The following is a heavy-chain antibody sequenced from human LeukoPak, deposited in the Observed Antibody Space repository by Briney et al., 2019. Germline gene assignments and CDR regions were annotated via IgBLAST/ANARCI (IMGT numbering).Heavy chain of an antibody. Sequence: SETLSLTCTVSGGSISSNYWSWIRQPAGKGLEWIGRIYSSGSTNYNPSLKSRVTMSVDTSKNLFSLKLSSVTAADTAVYYCAREGGAGSYKDYWGQGTLVTVSS. CDR1: GGSISSNY. J-gene: IGHJ4*02. V-gene: IGHV4-4*07. CDR3: AREGGAGSYKDY. D-gene: IGHD1-26*01. CDR2: IYSSGST.